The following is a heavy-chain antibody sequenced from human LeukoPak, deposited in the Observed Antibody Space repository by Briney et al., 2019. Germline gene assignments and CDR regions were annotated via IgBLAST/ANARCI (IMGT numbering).Heavy chain of an antibody. V-gene: IGHV3-23*01. CDR3: AKPNLPYCSGGSCYGFDY. D-gene: IGHD2-15*01. J-gene: IGHJ4*02. CDR1: GFTFNTYA. CDR2: ISFSGGSA. Sequence: GGSLRLSCAASGFTFNTYAMTWVRQAPGKGLEWVSVISFSGGSAYYADSVKGRFTISRDNSKNTLYLQMNSLRADDTAVYYCAKPNLPYCSGGSCYGFDYWGQGTLVTVSS.